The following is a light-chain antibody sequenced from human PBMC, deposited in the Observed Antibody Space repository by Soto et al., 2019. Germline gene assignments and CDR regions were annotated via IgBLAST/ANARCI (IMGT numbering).Light chain of an antibody. CDR1: SGDIGSYNR. CDR2: EVT. J-gene: IGLJ1*01. Sequence: QSVLTQPASVSVSPGQSITISYTGTSGDIGSYNRVSWYQQHPGKAPKLIIYEVTDRPSGVSNRFSGSKSGNTASLTISGLQAEDEAEYYCSSYTNINTRACVFGTGTKVTVL. CDR3: SSYTNINTRACV. V-gene: IGLV2-14*01.